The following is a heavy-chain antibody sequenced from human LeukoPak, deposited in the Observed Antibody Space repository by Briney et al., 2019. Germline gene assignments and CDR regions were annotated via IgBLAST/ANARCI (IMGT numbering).Heavy chain of an antibody. CDR3: AGDPYRARPTYGDYFDY. CDR1: GYTFTNYA. V-gene: IGHV1-3*01. Sequence: ASVKVSCKTSGYTFTNYAIHWVRQAPGQSLEWMGWINPGNDNTKYSQKFQDGVTFTRDTSATTAFMELSSLRSEDTAVYYCAGDPYRARPTYGDYFDYWGQGTLVTVSS. J-gene: IGHJ4*02. CDR2: INPGNDNT. D-gene: IGHD4/OR15-4a*01.